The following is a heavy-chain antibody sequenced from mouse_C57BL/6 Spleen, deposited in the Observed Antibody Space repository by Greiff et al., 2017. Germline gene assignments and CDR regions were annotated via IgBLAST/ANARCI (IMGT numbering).Heavy chain of an antibody. CDR2: IYPGSGNT. J-gene: IGHJ2*01. CDR3: ARDENYCGSSPYYFDY. D-gene: IGHD1-1*01. V-gene: IGHV1-76*01. CDR1: GYTFTDYY. Sequence: QVQLQQSGAELVRPGASVKLSCKASGYTFTDYYINWVKQRPGQGLEWIARIYPGSGNTYYNEKFKGKATLTAEKSSSTAYMQLSSLTSEDSAVYLCARDENYCGSSPYYFDYWGQGTTLTVSS.